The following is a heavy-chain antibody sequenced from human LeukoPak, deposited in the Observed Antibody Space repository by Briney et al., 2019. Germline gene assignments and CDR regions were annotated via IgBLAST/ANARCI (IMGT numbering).Heavy chain of an antibody. V-gene: IGHV4-59*01. CDR3: ARFDYDSSGYYYSGYYFDY. D-gene: IGHD3-22*01. J-gene: IGHJ4*02. CDR2: IYYSGST. CDR1: GGSISSYY. Sequence: SETLSLTCTISGGSISSYYWSWIRQPPGKGLEWIGYIYYSGSTNYNPSLKSRVTISVDTSKNQFSLKLSSVTAADTAVYYCARFDYDSSGYYYSGYYFDYWGLGTLVTVSS.